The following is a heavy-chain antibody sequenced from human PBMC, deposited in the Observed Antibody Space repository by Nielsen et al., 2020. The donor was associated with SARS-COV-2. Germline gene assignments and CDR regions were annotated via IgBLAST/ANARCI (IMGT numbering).Heavy chain of an antibody. V-gene: IGHV3-9*01. J-gene: IGHJ5*02. CDR1: GFTFDDYA. CDR3: AKDIEQWLLVDGYRRFDP. D-gene: IGHD6-19*01. CDR2: ISWNSGSI. Sequence: SLKISCAASGFTFDDYAMHWVRHAPGKGLEWVSGISWNSGSIGYADSVKGRFTISRDNAKNSLYLQMNSLRAEDTALYYCAKDIEQWLLVDGYRRFDPWGQGTLVTVSS.